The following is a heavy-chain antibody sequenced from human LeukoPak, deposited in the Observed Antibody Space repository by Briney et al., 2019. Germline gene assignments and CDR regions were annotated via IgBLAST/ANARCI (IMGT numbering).Heavy chain of an antibody. J-gene: IGHJ3*02. CDR3: ARDISDVDTAFDI. CDR1: GFSFNSYW. CDR2: IKQDGSEK. Sequence: PGGSLRLSCAASGFSFNSYWMNWVRQAPGKGLEGVANIKQDGSEKYYVASVKGRFTTSRDNVKNSLFLQMNSLRVEDTAIYFCARDISDVDTAFDIWGQGTMVTVSS. D-gene: IGHD5-18*01. V-gene: IGHV3-7*01.